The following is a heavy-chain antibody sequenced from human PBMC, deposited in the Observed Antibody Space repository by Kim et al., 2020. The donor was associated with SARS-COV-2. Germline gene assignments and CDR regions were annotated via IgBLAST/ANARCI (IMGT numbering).Heavy chain of an antibody. J-gene: IGHJ6*02. Sequence: ASVKVSCKASGYTFTSYAMNWVRQAPGQGLEWMGWINTNTGNPTYAQGFTGRFVFSLDTSVSTAYLQISSLKVEDTAVYYCARDHFQGVAAEGFYYYYGMDVWGQGTTVTVSS. V-gene: IGHV7-4-1*02. CDR2: INTNTGNP. CDR1: GYTFTSYA. CDR3: ARDHFQGVAAEGFYYYYGMDV. D-gene: IGHD6-19*01.